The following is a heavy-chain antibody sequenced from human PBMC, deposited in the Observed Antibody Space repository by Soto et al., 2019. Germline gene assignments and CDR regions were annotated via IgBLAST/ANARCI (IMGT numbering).Heavy chain of an antibody. Sequence: QVHLVQSGAEVKMPGSSVKVSCKASGGSFSSYAISWVRQAPGQGLEWMGGIIAMSDTPNYAHNLQGRVTLTADESTRTVYMELSSLRSDDTSVYYCAREMDSYYYIWGTFDYWGQGTLVTVSS. V-gene: IGHV1-69*01. J-gene: IGHJ4*02. CDR3: AREMDSYYYIWGTFDY. D-gene: IGHD3-16*01. CDR2: IIAMSDTP. CDR1: GGSFSSYA.